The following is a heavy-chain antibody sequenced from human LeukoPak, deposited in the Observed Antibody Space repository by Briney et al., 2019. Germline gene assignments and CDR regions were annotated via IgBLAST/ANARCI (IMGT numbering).Heavy chain of an antibody. CDR1: GFTVSSNY. J-gene: IGHJ5*02. Sequence: GGSLRLSCAASGFTVSSNYMSWVRQAPGKGLEWVSVIYSGGSTYYADSVKGRFTISRDNSKNTLYLQMNSLRAEDTAVYCCASLYSSWSGWFDPWGQGTLVTVSS. CDR2: IYSGGST. D-gene: IGHD3-16*01. CDR3: ASLYSSWSGWFDP. V-gene: IGHV3-53*01.